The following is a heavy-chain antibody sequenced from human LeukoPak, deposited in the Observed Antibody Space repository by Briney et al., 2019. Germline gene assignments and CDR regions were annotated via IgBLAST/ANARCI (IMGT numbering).Heavy chain of an antibody. V-gene: IGHV3-7*01. CDR2: IKQDGSEK. J-gene: IGHJ5*02. CDR3: AREISSWYRTEGRFDP. Sequence: PGGSLRLSCAPSGFTFSNYWMSWVRQAPGKGLEWVANIKQDGSEKYYVDSVRGRFTISRDNAKNSLYLQMNSLRAEDTAMYYCAREISSWYRTEGRFDPWGQGTPVTASS. CDR1: GFTFSNYW. D-gene: IGHD6-13*01.